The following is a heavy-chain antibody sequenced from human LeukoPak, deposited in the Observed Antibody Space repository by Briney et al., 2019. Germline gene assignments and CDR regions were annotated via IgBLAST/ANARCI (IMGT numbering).Heavy chain of an antibody. CDR3: AKSRGVDSYGYGHDY. V-gene: IGHV3-23*01. CDR1: GFTFSSYA. Sequence: GGSLRLSCAASGFTFSSYAMSWVRQAPGKGLEWVSAISGSGGSTYYADSVKGRFTISRDNSKNTLYLQMNSLRAEDTAVYYCAKSRGVDSYGYGHDYWGQGTLVTVSS. D-gene: IGHD5-18*01. CDR2: ISGSGGST. J-gene: IGHJ4*02.